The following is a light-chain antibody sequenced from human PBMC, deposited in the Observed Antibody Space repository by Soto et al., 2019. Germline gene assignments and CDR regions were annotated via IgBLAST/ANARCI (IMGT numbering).Light chain of an antibody. V-gene: IGKV3-20*01. CDR1: QSVGSSF. CDR2: GVS. J-gene: IGKJ1*01. Sequence: IVLTQSPGTLSSSPGEKATLSCRASQSVGSSFLAWYQQTPGQAPRLLIYGVSSRATDIPDRFSGSRSGTDFTLTISRLEPEDFAVYYYQHYGNSPTFGQGTQVEMK. CDR3: QHYGNSPT.